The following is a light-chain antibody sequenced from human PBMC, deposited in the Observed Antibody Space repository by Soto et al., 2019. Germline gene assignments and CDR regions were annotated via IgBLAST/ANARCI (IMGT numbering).Light chain of an antibody. CDR1: QSISNF. CDR3: QQSYNFPRT. Sequence: DIQWTQSPSSLXASVLDRVTXTFRASQSISNFLNWYQQKPGQAPKLLISSASNVQSGVPSRFSGRGSGTEFTLTISGLQPEDSASYCCQQSYNFPRTFGQRTKADI. J-gene: IGKJ1*01. CDR2: SAS. V-gene: IGKV1-39*01.